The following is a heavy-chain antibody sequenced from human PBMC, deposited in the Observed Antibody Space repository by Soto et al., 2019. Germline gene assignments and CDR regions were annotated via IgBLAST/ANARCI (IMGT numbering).Heavy chain of an antibody. Sequence: PGESLKISCKGSGYSFTSYWIGWVRQMPGKGLEWMGIIYPGDSDTRYSPSFQGQVTISADKSISTAYLQWSSLKASDTAMYYCARQPLAAAGTRYYYNYMDVWGKGTTVTVSS. CDR3: ARQPLAAAGTRYYYNYMDV. CDR1: GYSFTSYW. J-gene: IGHJ6*03. CDR2: IYPGDSDT. D-gene: IGHD6-13*01. V-gene: IGHV5-51*01.